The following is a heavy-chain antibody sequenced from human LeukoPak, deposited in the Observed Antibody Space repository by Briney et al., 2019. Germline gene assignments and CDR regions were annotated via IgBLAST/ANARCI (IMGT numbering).Heavy chain of an antibody. D-gene: IGHD3-10*01. V-gene: IGHV4-59*08. CDR1: GGFFTSGS. Sequence: SETLSLICTVSGGFFTSGSWNWIRQTPGKGLEWIGYIYNTGSSNHNPALKNRVTMSLDKSKNQLSLKLSDVTAADTAIYYCARHGSVNLVQGVFWYFDLWDRGTLVTVSS. CDR2: IYNTGSS. J-gene: IGHJ2*01. CDR3: ARHGSVNLVQGVFWYFDL.